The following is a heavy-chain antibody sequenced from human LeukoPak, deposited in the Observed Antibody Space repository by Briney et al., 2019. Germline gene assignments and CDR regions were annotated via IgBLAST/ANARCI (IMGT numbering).Heavy chain of an antibody. CDR1: GFTFSGSA. CDR2: IRSKANSYAT. V-gene: IGHV3-73*01. D-gene: IGHD5-12*01. CDR3: TTSYSGYVRPWVN. J-gene: IGHJ4*02. Sequence: GGSLRLSCAASGFTFSGSAMHWVRQASGKGLEWVGRIRSKANSYATAHAASVKGRLTISRDDSKNTAYLQMNSLKTEDTAVYYCTTSYSGYVRPWVNWGQGTLVTVSS.